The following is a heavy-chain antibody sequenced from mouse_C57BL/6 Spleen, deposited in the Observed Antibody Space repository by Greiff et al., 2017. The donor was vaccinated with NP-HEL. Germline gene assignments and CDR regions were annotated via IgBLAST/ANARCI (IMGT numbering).Heavy chain of an antibody. Sequence: VQLQQPGAELVRPGSSVKLSCKASGYTFTSYWMHWVKQRPIQGLEWIGNIDPSDSETHYNQKFKDKATLTADKSSSTAYMQLSSLTSEDSAVYYCARSGSSHGDFEGWGTGTTVTVSS. CDR2: IDPSDSET. V-gene: IGHV1-52*01. D-gene: IGHD1-1*01. CDR3: ARSGSSHGDFEG. CDR1: GYTFTSYW. J-gene: IGHJ1*03.